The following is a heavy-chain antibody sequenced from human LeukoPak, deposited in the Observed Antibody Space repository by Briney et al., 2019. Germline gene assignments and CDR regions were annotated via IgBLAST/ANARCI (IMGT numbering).Heavy chain of an antibody. CDR1: GYTFTGYY. CDR3: ASGNITTTGATAVGF. D-gene: IGHD1-1*01. V-gene: IGHV1-2*02. Sequence: ASVKVSCKASGYTFTGYYMHWVRQAPGQGLEWMGWINPNSGGTNYAQKFQGRVTMTRDTSISTAYMELSRLRSDDTAVYYCASGNITTTGATAVGFWGQGTLVTVSS. J-gene: IGHJ4*02. CDR2: INPNSGGT.